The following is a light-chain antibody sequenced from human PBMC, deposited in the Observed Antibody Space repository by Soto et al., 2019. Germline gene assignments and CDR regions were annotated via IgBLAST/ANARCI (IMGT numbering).Light chain of an antibody. J-gene: IGLJ1*01. CDR3: SSYTDRKNLV. Sequence: QSVLTQPASVSGSPGQSITISCTGTSSDVGGYNYVSWYQQYPGKAPKVMIYEVTKRPSGVPDRFSGSKSGNTASLTVSALQAEDEADYYCSSYTDRKNLVFGTGTKVTVL. CDR1: SSDVGGYNY. V-gene: IGLV2-8*01. CDR2: EVT.